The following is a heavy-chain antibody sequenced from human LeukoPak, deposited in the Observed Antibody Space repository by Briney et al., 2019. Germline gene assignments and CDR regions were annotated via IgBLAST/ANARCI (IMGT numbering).Heavy chain of an antibody. J-gene: IGHJ3*02. Sequence: GGSLRLSCAASGFTFSSYAMSWVRQAPGKGLEWVSAISGSGGSTNYADSVKGRFTISRDNSKNTLYLQMNSLRAEDTAIYYCAKAPKSPPVAFDIWGQGTMVTVSS. CDR3: AKAPKSPPVAFDI. V-gene: IGHV3-23*01. CDR2: ISGSGGST. CDR1: GFTFSSYA.